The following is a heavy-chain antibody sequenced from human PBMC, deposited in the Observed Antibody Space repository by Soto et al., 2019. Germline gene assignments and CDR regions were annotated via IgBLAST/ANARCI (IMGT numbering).Heavy chain of an antibody. CDR1: GFTFSSYS. V-gene: IGHV3-48*02. CDR3: ARDYYDSSAYYEL. D-gene: IGHD3-22*01. J-gene: IGHJ4*02. Sequence: QLVESGGGLVQPGGSLRLSCAASGFTFSSYSMNWVRQAPGKGLEWISYISSSGSTIYYADSVKGRFTIPRDNAENSLYLQMNSLRDEDTAVYYCARDYYDSSAYYELWGQGTLVTVSS. CDR2: ISSSGSTI.